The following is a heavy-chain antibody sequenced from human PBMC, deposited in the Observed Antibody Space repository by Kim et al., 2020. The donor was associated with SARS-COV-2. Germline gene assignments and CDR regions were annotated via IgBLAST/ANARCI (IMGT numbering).Heavy chain of an antibody. Sequence: GGSLRLSCAASGFTFSDYYMSWIRQAPGKGLEWVSYISSSSSSTNYADSVKGRFTISRDNAKNSLYLQMNSLRAEDTAVYYCARVIGSSGYADAFDIWGQGTLGTVSS. CDR1: GFTFSDYY. V-gene: IGHV3-11*06. CDR3: ARVIGSSGYADAFDI. D-gene: IGHD3-22*01. CDR2: ISSSSSST. J-gene: IGHJ3*02.